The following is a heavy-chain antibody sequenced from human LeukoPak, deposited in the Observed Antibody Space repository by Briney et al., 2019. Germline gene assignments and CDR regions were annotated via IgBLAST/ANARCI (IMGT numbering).Heavy chain of an antibody. CDR3: ARHDYGDYRNWFDP. V-gene: IGHV4-59*08. CDR2: IYYSGST. D-gene: IGHD4-17*01. Sequence: SETLSLTCTVSGSSISSYYWSWIRQPPGKGLEWIGYIYYSGSTNYNPSLKSRVTISVDTSKNQFSLKLSSVTAADTAVYYCARHDYGDYRNWFDPWGQGTLVTVSS. CDR1: GSSISSYY. J-gene: IGHJ5*02.